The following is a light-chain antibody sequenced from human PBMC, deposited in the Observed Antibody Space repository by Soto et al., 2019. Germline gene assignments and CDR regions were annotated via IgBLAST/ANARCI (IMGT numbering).Light chain of an antibody. CDR3: QQYNDWPLT. CDR2: GAS. V-gene: IGKV3-15*01. J-gene: IGKJ4*01. Sequence: EIVMTQSPATLSVSPGERATLSCRASQSVSSNLAWYQQKPGQAPMFLIYGASTRATCIPARFSGSGSGTEFTLTISSLQSEDFAVYYCQQYNDWPLTFGGGTKVEIK. CDR1: QSVSSN.